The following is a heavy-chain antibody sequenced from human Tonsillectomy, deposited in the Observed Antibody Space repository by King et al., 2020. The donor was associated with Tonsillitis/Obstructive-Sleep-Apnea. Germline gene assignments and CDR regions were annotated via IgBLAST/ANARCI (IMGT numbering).Heavy chain of an antibody. V-gene: IGHV4-34*01. CDR1: GGSLSGYY. CDR2: INHRGST. CDR3: ARGLKEGTPDIVVVPAARNFDY. Sequence: VQLQQWGAGLLKPSETLSLTCAVYGGSLSGYYWSWIRQPPGKGLEWIGVINHRGSTNYNPSLKSRVTISVETSKNQFSLKLSSVTAADTAVYNCARGLKEGTPDIVVVPAARNFDYWGQGTLVTVSS. J-gene: IGHJ4*02. D-gene: IGHD2-2*01.